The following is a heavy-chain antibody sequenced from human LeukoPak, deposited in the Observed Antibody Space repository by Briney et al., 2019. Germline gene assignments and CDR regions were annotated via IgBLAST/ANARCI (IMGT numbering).Heavy chain of an antibody. D-gene: IGHD5-24*01. CDR2: INPTGGST. J-gene: IGHJ3*02. CDR1: GYRFTSQY. Sequence: ASVKVSCKASGYRFTSQYVHWVRQAPGQGLEWMGIINPTGGSTRNAQKFQGRFSMTGDTSTSTVYMELSGLRSEDTAVYYCASFYNTNDALDIWGQGTMVTVSS. V-gene: IGHV1-46*01. CDR3: ASFYNTNDALDI.